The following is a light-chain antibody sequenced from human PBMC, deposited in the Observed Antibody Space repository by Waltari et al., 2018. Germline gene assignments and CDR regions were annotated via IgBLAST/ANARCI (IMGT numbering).Light chain of an antibody. V-gene: IGLV2-14*03. CDR2: DVS. Sequence: QSALTQPASVSGSPGQSITISCTGSSSDVGGYNYVSWYQKQPGKAPKLMIYDVSHRTPEVSNRFSGAKSGNTASLTIPGLRAEDEADYYCSSYTGSSTLVFGGGTKLTVL. J-gene: IGLJ2*01. CDR3: SSYTGSSTLV. CDR1: SSDVGGYNY.